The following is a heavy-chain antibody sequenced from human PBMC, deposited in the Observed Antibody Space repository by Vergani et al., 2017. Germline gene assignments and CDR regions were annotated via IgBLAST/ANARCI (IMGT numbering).Heavy chain of an antibody. CDR2: IYYSGST. Sequence: QVQLQESGPGLVKPSETLSLTCTVSGGSVSSGSYYWSWIRQPPGKGLEWIGYIYYSGSTNYNPSLKSRVTISVDTSKNQFSLKLSSVTAADTAVYYCARGSLYYYYYYMDVWGKGP. CDR3: ARGSLYYYYYYMDV. V-gene: IGHV4-61*01. CDR1: GGSVSSGSYY. J-gene: IGHJ6*03.